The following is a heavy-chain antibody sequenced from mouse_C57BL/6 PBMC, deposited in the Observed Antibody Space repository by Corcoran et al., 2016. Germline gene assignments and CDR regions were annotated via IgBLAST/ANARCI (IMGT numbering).Heavy chain of an antibody. CDR2: INPNNGGT. CDR3: ARKEGTTVVEAFDY. CDR1: GYTFTDYY. V-gene: IGHV1-26*01. D-gene: IGHD1-1*01. Sequence: EVQLQQSGPELVKPGASVKISCKASGYTFTDYYMNWVKQSHGKSLEWIGDINPNNGGTSYNQKFKGKATLTVDKSSSTAYMELRSLTSEDSAVYYCARKEGTTVVEAFDYWGQGTTLTVSS. J-gene: IGHJ2*01.